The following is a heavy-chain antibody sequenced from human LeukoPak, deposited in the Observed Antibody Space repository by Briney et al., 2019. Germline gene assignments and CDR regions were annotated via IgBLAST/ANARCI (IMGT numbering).Heavy chain of an antibody. D-gene: IGHD3-10*01. V-gene: IGHV1-24*01. CDR1: GSTLTKIS. CDR3: ATGAMVYEY. CDR2: FGPQVGET. J-gene: IGHJ4*02. Sequence: ASVEVSCKVSGSTLTKISIDWVRQAPGKGFECMGTFGPQVGETIHAQKLQGRLKMTADTSTDTAYMEMSSLQSEDTAVYYCATGAMVYEYWGQGTLVTVSS.